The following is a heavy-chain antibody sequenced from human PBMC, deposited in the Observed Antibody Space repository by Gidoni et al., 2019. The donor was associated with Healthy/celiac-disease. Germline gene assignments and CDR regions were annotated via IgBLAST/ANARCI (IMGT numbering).Heavy chain of an antibody. CDR3: TTAQGGVYCSSTSCYTMDV. Sequence: EVQLVESGGGLVKPGGSLRLSCADPGFTFSNASMSWVRQAPGKGLEWVGRIKRKTEGGTTDYASPVKGRFTISRDDSKNTLYLQMNSLKTEDTAVYYCTTAQGGVYCSSTSCYTMDVWGKGTTVTVSS. CDR1: GFTFSNAS. J-gene: IGHJ6*03. CDR2: IKRKTEGGTT. D-gene: IGHD2-2*02. V-gene: IGHV3-15*01.